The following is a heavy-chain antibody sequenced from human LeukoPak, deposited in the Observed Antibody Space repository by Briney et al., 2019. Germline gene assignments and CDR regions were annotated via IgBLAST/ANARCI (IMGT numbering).Heavy chain of an antibody. J-gene: IGHJ4*02. CDR2: IYWDDDK. CDR3: ARSFSMTTVWYFDY. V-gene: IGHV2-5*02. D-gene: IGHD4-11*01. Sequence: SGPTLVKPTQTLTLTCTFSGFSLTTTGVGVGWIRQPPGKALEWLALIYWDDDKHYSPSLKSRLTITKDTSKNHVVLTMTNMDPVDTATYYCARSFSMTTVWYFDYWGQGTLVTVSS. CDR1: GFSLTTTGVG.